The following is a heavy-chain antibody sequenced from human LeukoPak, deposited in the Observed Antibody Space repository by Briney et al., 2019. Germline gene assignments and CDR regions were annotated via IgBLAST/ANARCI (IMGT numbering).Heavy chain of an antibody. J-gene: IGHJ4*02. Sequence: GGSLRLSCAASGFTFSSYAMSWVRQAPGKGLEWVSAISGSGVSTYYADSVKGRFTISRDNSKNTLYLQMNSLRAEDTAVYYCARDSSDYTHLDYWGQGTLVTVSS. CDR3: ARDSSDYTHLDY. CDR2: ISGSGVST. V-gene: IGHV3-23*01. D-gene: IGHD6-19*01. CDR1: GFTFSSYA.